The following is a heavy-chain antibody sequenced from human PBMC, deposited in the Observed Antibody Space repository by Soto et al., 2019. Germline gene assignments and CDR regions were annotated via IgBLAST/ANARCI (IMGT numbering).Heavy chain of an antibody. J-gene: IGHJ6*02. CDR2: ISAYNGNT. V-gene: IGHV1-18*01. CDR1: GYTFTSYG. CDR3: ASGSAPLDV. Sequence: QVQLVQSGAEGKKPGASVKVSCKASGYTFTSYGISWVRQAPGQGLEWMGWISAYNGNTNYAQKLXXRXTXXTDTSKTTAYMQLRSLRADDTAGYDCASGSAPLDVWGQGTTVTVSS. D-gene: IGHD1-26*01.